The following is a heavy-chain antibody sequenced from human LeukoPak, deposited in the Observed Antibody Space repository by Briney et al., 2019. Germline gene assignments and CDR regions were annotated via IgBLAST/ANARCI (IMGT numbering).Heavy chain of an antibody. Sequence: PGGSLRLSCAASGLTFSSVWMHWVRQVPGKGLVWVSRINSDASTINYADSVKGQFTISRDNAKNTLYLQMNNLRAEDTAVYYCAREDCTIGAVCSSLLDHWGRGTLVTVSS. CDR1: GLTFSSVW. CDR2: INSDASTI. D-gene: IGHD2-8*01. CDR3: AREDCTIGAVCSSLLDH. J-gene: IGHJ4*02. V-gene: IGHV3-74*01.